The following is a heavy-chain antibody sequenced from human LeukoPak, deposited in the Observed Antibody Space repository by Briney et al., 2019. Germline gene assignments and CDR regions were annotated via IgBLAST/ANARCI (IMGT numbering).Heavy chain of an antibody. V-gene: IGHV3-30*04. CDR3: ARDRQDAFDI. J-gene: IGHJ3*02. Sequence: GRSLRLSCAASGFTFSSYAMHWVRQAPGKGLEWVAVISYDGSNKYYADSVKGRFTISRDNSKNTLYPQMNSLRAEDTAVYYCARDRQDAFDIWGQGTMVTVSS. CDR1: GFTFSSYA. D-gene: IGHD6-6*01. CDR2: ISYDGSNK.